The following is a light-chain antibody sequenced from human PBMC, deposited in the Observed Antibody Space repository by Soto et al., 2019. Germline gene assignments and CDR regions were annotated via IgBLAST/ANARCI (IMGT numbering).Light chain of an antibody. CDR1: QSIRNY. V-gene: IGKV1-39*01. CDR2: AAS. Sequence: DIQMTQSPSSLSASVGDRVTISCRASQSIRNYVSWYQQKPGTAPKLLIRAASTLQSGVPSRLMCSGSGTYFTLTISSLQSKDFATYFGHQTDSPPQTFGQGTNVEI. CDR3: HQTDSPPQT. J-gene: IGKJ1*01.